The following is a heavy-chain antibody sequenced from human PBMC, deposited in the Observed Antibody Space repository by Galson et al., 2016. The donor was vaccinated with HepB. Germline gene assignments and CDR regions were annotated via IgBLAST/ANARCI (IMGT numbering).Heavy chain of an antibody. CDR3: ARIIGAYDVFDI. J-gene: IGHJ3*02. D-gene: IGHD1-26*01. Sequence: ETLSLTCTVSGVSISRSSYYWGWIRQPPGKGLEWIGSINYSGTTYYNPSLKSRVTMSVDTSKNQFSLKLRSVTAADTAVFYCARIIGAYDVFDIWGQGTMVTVSP. CDR1: GVSISRSSYY. CDR2: INYSGTT. V-gene: IGHV4-39*01.